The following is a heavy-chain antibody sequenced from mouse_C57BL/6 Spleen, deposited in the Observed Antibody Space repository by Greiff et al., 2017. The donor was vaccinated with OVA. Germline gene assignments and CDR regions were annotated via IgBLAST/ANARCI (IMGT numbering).Heavy chain of an antibody. V-gene: IGHV1-81*01. D-gene: IGHD2-2*01. Sequence: QVQLQQSGAELARPGASVKLSCKASGYTFTSYGISWVKQRTGQGLEWIGEIYPRSGNTYYNEKFKGKATLTADQSSSTAYMELRSLAAEDAAVYFCASLVMAPTGAMDYWGQGTSVTVSS. CDR1: GYTFTSYG. J-gene: IGHJ4*01. CDR3: ASLVMAPTGAMDY. CDR2: IYPRSGNT.